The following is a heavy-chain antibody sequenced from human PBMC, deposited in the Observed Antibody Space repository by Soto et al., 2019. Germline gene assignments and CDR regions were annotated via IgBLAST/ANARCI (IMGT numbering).Heavy chain of an antibody. Sequence: PSETLSLTCTVSGGSISSYYWSWIRQPPGKGLEWIGYIYYSGSTNYNPSLKSRVTISVDTSKNQFSLKLSSVTAADTAVYYCAGGHSSSSGYYYYYYMDVWGKGTMVTVSS. V-gene: IGHV4-59*01. J-gene: IGHJ6*03. D-gene: IGHD6-6*01. CDR3: AGGHSSSSGYYYYYYMDV. CDR1: GGSISSYY. CDR2: IYYSGST.